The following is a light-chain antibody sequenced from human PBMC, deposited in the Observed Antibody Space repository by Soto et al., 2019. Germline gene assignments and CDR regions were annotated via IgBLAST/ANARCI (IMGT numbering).Light chain of an antibody. J-gene: IGLJ2*01. V-gene: IGLV2-18*02. CDR2: EVS. CDR3: SSYTSSSPVV. CDR1: SSDVGSYNR. Sequence: QSALTQPPSVSGSPGQSVTISCTGTSSDVGSYNRVSWYQQPPGTAPKLMIYEVSNRPSGVPDRFSGSKSGNTASLTISGLQAEYEADYYCSSYTSSSPVVFGGRTKLTVL.